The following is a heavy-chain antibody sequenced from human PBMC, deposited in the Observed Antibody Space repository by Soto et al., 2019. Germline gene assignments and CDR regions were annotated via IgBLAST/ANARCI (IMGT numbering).Heavy chain of an antibody. CDR3: ARGGRYRSSSDLTD. Sequence: QVQLVQSGPEVKKPGASVKVSCTPSGYTFTNYGVNWVRQAPGQGVEWMGWISADSGDTKYAQKFKGRVTMTTDTSTRTAYMELRSLRVDDSAVYYCARGGRYRSSSDLTDWGQGSLVTVSS. D-gene: IGHD6-6*01. V-gene: IGHV1-18*04. J-gene: IGHJ4*02. CDR1: GYTFTNYG. CDR2: ISADSGDT.